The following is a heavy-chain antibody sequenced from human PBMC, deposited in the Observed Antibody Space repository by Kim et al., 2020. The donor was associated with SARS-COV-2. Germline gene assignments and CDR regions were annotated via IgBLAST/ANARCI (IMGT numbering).Heavy chain of an antibody. CDR3: ARARVTTYYYYGMDV. V-gene: IGHV1-3*01. J-gene: IGHJ6*02. Sequence: QKFQGRVTFTRDTSASTAYMELSSLRSEDTAVYYCARARVTTYYYYGMDVWGQGTTVTVSS. D-gene: IGHD4-17*01.